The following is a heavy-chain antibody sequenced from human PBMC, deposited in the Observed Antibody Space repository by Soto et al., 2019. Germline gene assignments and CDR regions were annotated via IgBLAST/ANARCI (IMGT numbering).Heavy chain of an antibody. J-gene: IGHJ6*02. CDR3: ARDSLIPYDFWSGYYRDYYYYYCMDC. CDR1: GYTFTGYY. Sequence: ASVKVSCKASGYTFTGYYMHWVRQAPGQGLEWMGWINPNSGGTNYAQKFQGRVTMTRDTSISTAYMELSRLRSDDTAVYYCARDSLIPYDFWSGYYRDYYYYYCMDCWGQGTRVTVS. CDR2: INPNSGGT. D-gene: IGHD3-3*01. V-gene: IGHV1-2*02.